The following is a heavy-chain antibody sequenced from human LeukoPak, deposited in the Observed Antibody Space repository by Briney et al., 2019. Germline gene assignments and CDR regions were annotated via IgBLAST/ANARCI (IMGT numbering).Heavy chain of an antibody. CDR2: INHSGST. J-gene: IGHJ4*02. CDR1: GGSFSGYY. Sequence: SETLSLTCAVYGGSFSGYYWSWIRQPPGKGLEWIGEINHSGSTNYNPSLKSRVTISADTSKNQFSLKLTSVTAADTAVYYCANPARDFADSGAITWWGQGTPVTVSS. V-gene: IGHV4-34*01. D-gene: IGHD4-17*01. CDR3: ANPARDFADSGAITW.